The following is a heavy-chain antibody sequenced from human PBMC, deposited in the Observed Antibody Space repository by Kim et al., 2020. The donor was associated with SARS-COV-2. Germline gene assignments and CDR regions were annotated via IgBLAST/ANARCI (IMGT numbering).Heavy chain of an antibody. CDR2: INHSGST. D-gene: IGHD2-15*01. CDR3: ASVGSQLFDY. J-gene: IGHJ4*02. V-gene: IGHV4-34*01. Sequence: SETLSLTCAVYGGSFSGYYWSWIRQPPGKGLEWIGEINHSGSTNYNPSLKSRVTISVDTSKNQFSLKLSSVTAADTAVYYCASVGSQLFDYWGQGTLVTVSS. CDR1: GGSFSGYY.